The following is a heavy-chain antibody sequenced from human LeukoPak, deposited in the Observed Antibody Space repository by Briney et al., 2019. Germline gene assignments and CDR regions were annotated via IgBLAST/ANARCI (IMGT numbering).Heavy chain of an antibody. Sequence: ASVKVSCKASEYTFTGYYMHWVRQAPGQGLEWMGWINPNSGGTNYAQKFQGRVTMTRDTSISTAYMELSRLRSDDTAVYYCARVEGNLGSGGFYYMDVWGKGTTVTVSS. CDR2: INPNSGGT. CDR1: EYTFTGYY. CDR3: ARVEGNLGSGGFYYMDV. V-gene: IGHV1-2*02. D-gene: IGHD6-19*01. J-gene: IGHJ6*03.